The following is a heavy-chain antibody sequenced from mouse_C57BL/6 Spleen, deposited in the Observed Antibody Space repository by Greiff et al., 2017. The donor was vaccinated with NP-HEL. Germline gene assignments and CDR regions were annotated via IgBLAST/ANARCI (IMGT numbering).Heavy chain of an antibody. CDR1: GFTFSSYA. V-gene: IGHV5-4*01. D-gene: IGHD3-3*01. J-gene: IGHJ2*01. CDR2: ISDGGSYT. CDR3: AREGRGGYFDY. Sequence: EVKLVESGGGLVKPGGSLKLSCAASGFTFSSYAMSWVRQTPEKRLEWVATISDGGSYTYYPDNVKGRFTMPRDNARNNLYLQMSRVKSEDTAMYYCAREGRGGYFDYWGQGTTLTVSS.